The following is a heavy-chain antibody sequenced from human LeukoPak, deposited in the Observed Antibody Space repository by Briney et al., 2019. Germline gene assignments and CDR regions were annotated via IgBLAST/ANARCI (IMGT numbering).Heavy chain of an antibody. V-gene: IGHV4-59*01. J-gene: IGHJ5*02. Sequence: SETLSLTCTVSGGSISSYYWSWIRQPPGKGLEWLGYIYYSGSTNYNPSLKSRVTISVDTSKNQFSLKLSSVTAADTAVYYCARGYSSSWTPLDNWFDPWGQGTLVTVSS. D-gene: IGHD6-13*01. CDR1: GGSISSYY. CDR2: IYYSGST. CDR3: ARGYSSSWTPLDNWFDP.